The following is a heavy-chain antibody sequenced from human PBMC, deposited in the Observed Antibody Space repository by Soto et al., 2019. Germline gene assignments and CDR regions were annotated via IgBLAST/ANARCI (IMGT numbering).Heavy chain of an antibody. D-gene: IGHD3-22*01. CDR3: ARHDYSSGYYGYYYYGMDV. CDR2: IYYSGSP. V-gene: IGHV4-59*08. CDR1: GGSISSYY. J-gene: IGHJ6*02. Sequence: SETLSLTCTVSGGSISSYYWSWIRQPPGKGLEWIGYIYYSGSPNYNPSLKSRVTISVDTSKNQFSLKLSSVTAADTAVYYCARHDYSSGYYGYYYYGMDVWGQGTTVTVSS.